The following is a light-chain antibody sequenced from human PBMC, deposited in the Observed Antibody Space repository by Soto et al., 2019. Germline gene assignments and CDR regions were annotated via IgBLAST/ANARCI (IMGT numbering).Light chain of an antibody. V-gene: IGKV1-12*01. CDR1: QSISSS. CDR3: QQGDSFPIT. Sequence: DIQMTQSPSSVSASVGDRVTITCRASQSISSSLAWYQQKPGTVPKLLIYAASSLQSGVPSRFSGSGAGTEFTLSITSLQPEDFGTYYCQQGDSFPITFSQGTRLDIK. J-gene: IGKJ5*01. CDR2: AAS.